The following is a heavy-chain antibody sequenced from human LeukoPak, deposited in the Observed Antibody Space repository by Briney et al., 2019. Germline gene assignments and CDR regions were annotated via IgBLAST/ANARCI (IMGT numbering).Heavy chain of an antibody. CDR3: AREGSSGFLVY. J-gene: IGHJ4*02. V-gene: IGHV3-53*01. CDR2: IYSGGGT. D-gene: IGHD6-19*01. Sequence: GGSLRLSCAASGFTVSSIYMSWVRQAPGKGLQWVSLIYSGGGTYYADSGKGRFTISRDNSKNTLYLQMNSLRAEDTAVYYCAREGSSGFLVYWGQRTVVSVSS. CDR1: GFTVSSIY.